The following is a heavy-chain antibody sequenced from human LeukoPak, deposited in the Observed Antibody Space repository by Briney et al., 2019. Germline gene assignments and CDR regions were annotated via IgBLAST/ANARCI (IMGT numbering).Heavy chain of an antibody. CDR3: ARGPRRYSGGWYVDY. CDR1: GGSFSGYY. D-gene: IGHD6-19*01. Sequence: SETLSLTCAVYGGSFSGYYWSWIRQPPGKGLEWIGEINHSGSTNYNPSLKSRVTISVDTSKNQFSLKLSSVTAADTAVYYCARGPRRYSGGWYVDYWGQGTLVTVSS. CDR2: INHSGST. V-gene: IGHV4-34*01. J-gene: IGHJ4*02.